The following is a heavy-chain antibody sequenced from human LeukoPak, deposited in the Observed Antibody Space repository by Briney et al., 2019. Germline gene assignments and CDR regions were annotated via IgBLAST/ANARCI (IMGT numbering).Heavy chain of an antibody. D-gene: IGHD1-26*01. CDR3: ARDVYSGSYFDY. CDR1: GGSISSTSYD. V-gene: IGHV4-61*09. J-gene: IGHJ4*02. CDR2: IYTSGST. Sequence: SETLSLTCTVSGGSISSTSYDWYWIRQPAGKGLEWIGHIYTSGSTNYNPSLKSRVTISVDTSKNQFSLKLTSVTAADTAVYYCARDVYSGSYFDYWGQGTLVTVSS.